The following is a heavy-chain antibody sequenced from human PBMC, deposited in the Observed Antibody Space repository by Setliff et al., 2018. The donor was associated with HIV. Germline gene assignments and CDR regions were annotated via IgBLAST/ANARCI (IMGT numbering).Heavy chain of an antibody. CDR1: GSIFSRYW. CDR2: IKEDGSEK. V-gene: IGHV3-7*03. D-gene: IGHD3-16*01. J-gene: IGHJ4*02. CDR3: TRDGGEY. Sequence: GGSLSLSCEASGSIFSRYWMSWVRQAPGKGLEWVANIKEDGSEKYYVDSVKGRFTVSRDNAKNSVYLQMNGLRVDDTALYYCTRDGGEYWGEGTLVTVSS.